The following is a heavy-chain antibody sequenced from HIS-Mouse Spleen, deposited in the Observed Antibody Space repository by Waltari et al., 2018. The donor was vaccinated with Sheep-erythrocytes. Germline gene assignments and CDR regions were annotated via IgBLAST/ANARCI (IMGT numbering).Heavy chain of an antibody. V-gene: IGHV3-11*01. CDR2: ISSSGSTI. J-gene: IGHJ4*02. Sequence: QVQLVESGRGLVKPGGSLNLACAASGCTFSYVYMTWIRQARGKGLECGSYISSSGSTIYYADSVKGRFTISRDNAKNSLYLQMNSLRAEDTAVYYCAREPPYSSSWYFDYWGQGTLVTVSS. CDR1: GCTFSYVY. CDR3: AREPPYSSSWYFDY. D-gene: IGHD6-13*01.